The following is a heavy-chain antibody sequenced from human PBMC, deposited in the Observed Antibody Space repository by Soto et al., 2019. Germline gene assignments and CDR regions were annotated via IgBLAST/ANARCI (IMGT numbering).Heavy chain of an antibody. CDR3: ACGAVRGLKWRLFDY. CDR1: GFTFSSYG. CDR2: IWFDGSNI. Sequence: QVQLVESGGGVVQPGGSLRLSCGASGFTFSSYGMHWVRQAPGRGLEWLAVIWFDGSNIYYEDSVKGRVSISRDNSKNIVNQQMNRLRDEVRAVYYGACGAVRGLKWRLFDYWGQGTLVTVSS. J-gene: IGHJ4*02. D-gene: IGHD3-10*01. V-gene: IGHV3-33*01.